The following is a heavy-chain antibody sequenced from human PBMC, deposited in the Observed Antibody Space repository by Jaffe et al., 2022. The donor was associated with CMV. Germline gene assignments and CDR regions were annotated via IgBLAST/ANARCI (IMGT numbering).Heavy chain of an antibody. V-gene: IGHV4-59*08. J-gene: IGHJ4*02. CDR3: ARQGDCSAGSCPFDY. D-gene: IGHD2-15*01. CDR1: GDSIKTSY. CDR2: IHYSGGT. Sequence: QVQLQESGPGLVKPSETLSLTCTISGDSIKTSYWTWIRQPPGKSLEWIGFIHYSGGTNYNPSLKSRVTIFVDTSKNQFSLRLTSVTAADTAMYYCARQGDCSAGSCPFDYWGQGTLVTVSS.